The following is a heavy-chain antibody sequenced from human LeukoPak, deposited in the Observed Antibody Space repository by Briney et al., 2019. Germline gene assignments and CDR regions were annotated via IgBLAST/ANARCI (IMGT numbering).Heavy chain of an antibody. V-gene: IGHV3-23*01. CDR1: GFTFSTYA. J-gene: IGHJ4*02. D-gene: IGHD2-2*01. CDR3: AKGGSPSCYSSSGY. Sequence: GGSLRLSCAASGFTFSTYAIGWVRQAPGKGLEWVSAICGSDGSRYYAVSVKGRFTISRDNSKNTLYLQMNSLRGEDTAVYYCAKGGSPSCYSSSGYWGQGNVATVSS. CDR2: ICGSDGSR.